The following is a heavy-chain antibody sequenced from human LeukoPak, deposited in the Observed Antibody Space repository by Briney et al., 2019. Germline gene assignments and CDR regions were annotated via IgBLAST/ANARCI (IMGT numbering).Heavy chain of an antibody. CDR3: ARDIMVRGVIRVPYYYYYGMDV. J-gene: IGHJ6*02. CDR1: GYTFTGYY. CDR2: INPNSGGT. D-gene: IGHD3-10*01. Sequence: ASVKVSCKASGYTFTGYYMHWVRQAPGQGLEWMGWINPNSGGTNYAQKFQGRVTMTRDTSISTAYMELSRLRSDDTAVYYCARDIMVRGVIRVPYYYYYGMDVWGQGTTVTVSS. V-gene: IGHV1-2*02.